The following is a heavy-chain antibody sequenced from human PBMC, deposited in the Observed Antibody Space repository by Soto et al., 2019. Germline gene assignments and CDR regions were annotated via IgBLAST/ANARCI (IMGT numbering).Heavy chain of an antibody. CDR1: GYTFTGYY. D-gene: IGHD3-10*01. CDR3: ARDSGYGSWSYYPYYYYYYYMDV. Sequence: ASVKVSCKASGYTFTGYYMHWVRQAPGQGLEWMGWINPNSGGTDYAQKFQGWVTMTRDTSISTAYMELSRLRSDDTAVYYCARDSGYGSWSYYPYYYYYYYMDVWGKGTTVTVSS. CDR2: INPNSGGT. J-gene: IGHJ6*03. V-gene: IGHV1-2*04.